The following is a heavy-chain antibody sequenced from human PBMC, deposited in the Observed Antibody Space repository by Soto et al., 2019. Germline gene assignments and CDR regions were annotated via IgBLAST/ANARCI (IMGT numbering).Heavy chain of an antibody. J-gene: IGHJ3*02. V-gene: IGHV3-30*18. CDR2: ISYDGSNK. CDR3: AKVGYDSSGSTFLWPSGFGRAPHDAFDI. Sequence: GGSLRLSCAASGFTFSSYGMHWVRQAPGKGLEWVAVISYDGSNKYYADSVKGRFTISRDNSKNTLYLQMNSLRAEDTAVYYCAKVGYDSSGSTFLWPSGFGRAPHDAFDIWGQGTMVTVSS. D-gene: IGHD3-22*01. CDR1: GFTFSSYG.